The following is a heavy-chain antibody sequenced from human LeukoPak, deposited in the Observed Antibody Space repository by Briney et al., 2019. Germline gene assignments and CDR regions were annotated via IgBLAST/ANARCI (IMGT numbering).Heavy chain of an antibody. CDR1: GGSISTSNYY. J-gene: IGHJ4*02. CDR3: AREVVAAPGTVDY. D-gene: IGHD6-13*01. V-gene: IGHV4-39*07. CDR2: IFYSGST. Sequence: SETLSLTCTVSGGSISTSNYYWGWIRQPPGKGLEWIGNIFYSGSTYYSPSVKSRVTISLDTSRNQFSLKLNSVTAADTAVYYCAREVVAAPGTVDYWGQGTLVTVSS.